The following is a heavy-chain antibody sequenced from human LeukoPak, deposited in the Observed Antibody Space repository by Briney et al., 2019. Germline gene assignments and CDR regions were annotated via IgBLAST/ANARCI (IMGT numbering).Heavy chain of an antibody. V-gene: IGHV3-74*01. CDR1: GFTFSTYW. Sequence: GGSLRLSCAASGFTFSTYWMHWVRQAPGKGLVWVSQINSDSGRTRYADSVKGRLTISRDNAKNTVYLQINSLRAEDTAMYYCARGGNGLFDYWGHGTLVTVSS. J-gene: IGHJ4*01. CDR2: INSDSGRT. D-gene: IGHD1-1*01. CDR3: ARGGNGLFDY.